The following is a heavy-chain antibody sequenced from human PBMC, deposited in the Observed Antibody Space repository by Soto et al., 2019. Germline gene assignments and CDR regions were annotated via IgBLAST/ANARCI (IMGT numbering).Heavy chain of an antibody. D-gene: IGHD5-18*01. CDR2: IYYSGST. J-gene: IGHJ4*02. V-gene: IGHV4-31*11. CDR1: GGSFSGYY. CDR3: ARERGYNETGY. Sequence: SETLSLTCAVYGGSFSGYYWSWIRHHPGKGLEWIGYIYYSGSTYYNPSLKSRLTISVDASKNQFSLNLSSVTAADTAVYYCARERGYNETGYWGQGTLVTVSS.